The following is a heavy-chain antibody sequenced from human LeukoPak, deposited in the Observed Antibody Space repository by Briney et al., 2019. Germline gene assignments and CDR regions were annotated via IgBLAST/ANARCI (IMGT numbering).Heavy chain of an antibody. J-gene: IGHJ4*02. CDR1: GGSFSGYY. D-gene: IGHD2-2*01. CDR2: INHSGST. V-gene: IGHV4-34*01. Sequence: SETLSLTCAVYGGSFSGYYWSWIRQPPGKGLEWIGEINHSGSTNYNPSLKSRVTISVDTSKNQFSLKLSSVTAADTAVYYCAKAVPYQLHFDYWGQGTLVTVSS. CDR3: AKAVPYQLHFDY.